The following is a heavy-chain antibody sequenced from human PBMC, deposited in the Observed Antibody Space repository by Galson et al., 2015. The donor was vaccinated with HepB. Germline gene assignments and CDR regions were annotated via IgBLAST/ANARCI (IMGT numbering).Heavy chain of an antibody. J-gene: IGHJ3*02. Sequence: PALVKPTQTLTLTCTFSGFSLSTSGVGVGWIRQPPGKALEWLALIYWDDDKRYSPSLKSRLTITKDTSKNQVVLTMTNMDPVDTATYYCAHRGPVVVVIGEAFDIWGQGTMVTVSS. CDR1: GFSLSTSGVG. CDR2: IYWDDDK. CDR3: AHRGPVVVVIGEAFDI. V-gene: IGHV2-5*02. D-gene: IGHD3-22*01.